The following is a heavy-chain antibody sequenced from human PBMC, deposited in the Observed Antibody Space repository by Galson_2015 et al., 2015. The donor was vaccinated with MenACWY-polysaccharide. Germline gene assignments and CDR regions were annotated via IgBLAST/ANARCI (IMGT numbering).Heavy chain of an antibody. Sequence: SLRLSCAASGFTFSSYWMHWVRQAPGKGLVWVSRINSDGSSTSYADSVKGRFTISRDNAKNTLYLQMNSLRAEDTAVYYCARAPTNGELPLPGWYFDYWGQGSLVSVSS. CDR2: INSDGSST. J-gene: IGHJ4*02. CDR3: ARAPTNGELPLPGWYFDY. V-gene: IGHV3-74*01. D-gene: IGHD1-26*01. CDR1: GFTFSSYW.